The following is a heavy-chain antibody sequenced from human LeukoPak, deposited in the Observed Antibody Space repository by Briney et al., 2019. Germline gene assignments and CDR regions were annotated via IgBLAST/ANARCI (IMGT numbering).Heavy chain of an antibody. J-gene: IGHJ5*01. Sequence: SETLSLTCTIPAASISSSNHHWGWIRQSPGKGLEWIGSIYSGRTFYYNPSLNSRVTISVVTSDQFTLQLNSVTAADTAVYYCVRHDGRGGATMGAFDSWGQGSLVTVSS. V-gene: IGHV4-39*01. CDR3: VRHDGRGGATMGAFDS. CDR2: IYSGRTF. D-gene: IGHD5-12*01. CDR1: AASISSSNHH.